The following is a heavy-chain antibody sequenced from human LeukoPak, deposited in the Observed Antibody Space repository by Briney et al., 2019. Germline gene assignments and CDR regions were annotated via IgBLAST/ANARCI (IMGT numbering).Heavy chain of an antibody. D-gene: IGHD1-26*01. CDR2: IYYSGNT. CDR3: ARGRRGTGATTGAFDI. Sequence: PSETLSLTCTVSGGSISSSNYHWGWIRQPPGKGLECIGSIYYSGNTYYNPSLKSRITISVDTSKNQFSLRLSSVTAADTAVYYCARGRRGTGATTGAFDIWGQGTMVTVSS. J-gene: IGHJ3*02. V-gene: IGHV4-39*01. CDR1: GGSISSSNYH.